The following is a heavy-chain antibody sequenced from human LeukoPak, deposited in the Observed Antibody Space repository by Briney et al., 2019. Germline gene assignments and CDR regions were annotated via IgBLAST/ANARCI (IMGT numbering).Heavy chain of an antibody. CDR1: GGSISSYY. D-gene: IGHD6-6*01. V-gene: IGHV4-59*12. J-gene: IGHJ4*02. CDR2: IYYSGST. CDR3: ARGRAARRPFDY. Sequence: PSETLSLTCTVSGGSISSYYWSWIRQPPGKGLEWIGYIYYSGSTNYNPSLKSRVTISVDTSKNQFSLKLSSVTAADTAVYYCARGRAARRPFDYWGQGTLVTVSS.